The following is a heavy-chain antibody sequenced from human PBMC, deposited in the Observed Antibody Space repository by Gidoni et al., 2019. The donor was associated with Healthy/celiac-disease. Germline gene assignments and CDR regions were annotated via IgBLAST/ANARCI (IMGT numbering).Heavy chain of an antibody. Sequence: EVQLVESGGGLVQPGRSLRLSCEASGFTFDDYAMHWVRQAPGKGLEWVSGISWNSGSIGYADSVKGRFTISRDNAKNSLYLQMNSLRAEDTALYYCAKDTSHGSGRRYYGMDVWGQGTTVTVSS. CDR2: ISWNSGSI. CDR3: AKDTSHGSGRRYYGMDV. V-gene: IGHV3-9*01. J-gene: IGHJ6*02. CDR1: GFTFDDYA. D-gene: IGHD3-10*01.